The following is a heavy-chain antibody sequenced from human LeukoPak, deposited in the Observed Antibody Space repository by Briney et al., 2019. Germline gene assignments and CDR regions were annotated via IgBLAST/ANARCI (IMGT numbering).Heavy chain of an antibody. V-gene: IGHV1-69*04. CDR3: ARPIAAAGTFGGGLLGFDY. Sequence: ASVKVSCKASGGTFSSYAISWVRQAPGQGLEWMGRIIPILGIANYAQKFQGRVTITADKSTGTAYMELSSLRSEDTAVYYCARPIAAAGTFGGGLLGFDYWGQGTLVTVSS. CDR1: GGTFSSYA. CDR2: IIPILGIA. J-gene: IGHJ4*02. D-gene: IGHD6-13*01.